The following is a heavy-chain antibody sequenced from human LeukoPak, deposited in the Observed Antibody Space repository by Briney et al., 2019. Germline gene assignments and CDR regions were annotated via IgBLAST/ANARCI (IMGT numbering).Heavy chain of an antibody. D-gene: IGHD6-19*01. CDR2: INHSGST. CDR1: GVSFSGHY. J-gene: IGHJ4*02. Sequence: SETLSLTCAVYGVSFSGHYWSWIRQPPGKGLEWIGEINHSGSTNYNPSLKSRVTISVDTSKNQFSLKLSSVTAADTAVYYCARVWRAGRNFDYWGQGTLVTVSS. V-gene: IGHV4-34*01. CDR3: ARVWRAGRNFDY.